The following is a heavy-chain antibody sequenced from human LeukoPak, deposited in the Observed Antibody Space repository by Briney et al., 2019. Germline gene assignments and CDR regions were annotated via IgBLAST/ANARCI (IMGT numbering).Heavy chain of an antibody. D-gene: IGHD5-18*01. CDR2: IGYDGNNK. Sequence: GGSLRLSCAASGFTFSSYGMHWVRQAPGKGLEWVAFIGYDGNNKYYPDSVKGRFTISRDNSKNTLYLQMNSLRAEDTAVYYCAKDLDTGYFDYWGQGTLVTVSS. V-gene: IGHV3-30*02. J-gene: IGHJ4*02. CDR3: AKDLDTGYFDY. CDR1: GFTFSSYG.